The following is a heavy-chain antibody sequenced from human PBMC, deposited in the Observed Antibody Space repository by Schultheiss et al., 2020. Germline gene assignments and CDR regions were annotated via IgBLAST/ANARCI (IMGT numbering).Heavy chain of an antibody. D-gene: IGHD3-9*01. J-gene: IGHJ4*02. CDR1: GLTFSSYA. V-gene: IGHV3-30-3*01. Sequence: GGSLRLSCAASGLTFSSYAMHWVRQAPGKGLEWVAVISYDGSNKYYADSVKGRFTISRDNSKNTLYLQMNSLRAEDTAVYYCARGLYYDILTGYYPLDYWGQGTLVTVYS. CDR3: ARGLYYDILTGYYPLDY. CDR2: ISYDGSNK.